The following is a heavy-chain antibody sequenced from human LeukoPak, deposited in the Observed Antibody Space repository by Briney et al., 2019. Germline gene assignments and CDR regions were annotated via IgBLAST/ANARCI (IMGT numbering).Heavy chain of an antibody. Sequence: PSETLSLTCAVYGGSFSGYYWSWIRQPRGKGLEWIGEINHSGSTNYNPSLKSRVTISVDTSKNQFSLKLSSVAAADTAVYYCARHVHIAVTGTLGHWDYWGQGTLVTVSS. CDR2: INHSGST. J-gene: IGHJ4*02. V-gene: IGHV4-34*01. CDR3: ARHVHIAVTGTLGHWDY. D-gene: IGHD6-19*01. CDR1: GGSFSGYY.